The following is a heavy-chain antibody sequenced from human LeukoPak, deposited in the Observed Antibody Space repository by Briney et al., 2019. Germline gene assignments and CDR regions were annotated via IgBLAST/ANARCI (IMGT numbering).Heavy chain of an antibody. J-gene: IGHJ4*02. CDR2: INPSGGST. CDR3: ARGRVYYYVSSGYKPFDY. D-gene: IGHD3-22*01. V-gene: IGHV1-46*01. CDR1: GYTFTGYY. Sequence: GASVKVSCKASGYTFTGYYMHWVRQALGQGLEWMGIINPSGGSTSYAQKFQGRVTMTRDTSTSTVYMELSSLRSEDTAVYYCARGRVYYYVSSGYKPFDYWGQGTLVTVSS.